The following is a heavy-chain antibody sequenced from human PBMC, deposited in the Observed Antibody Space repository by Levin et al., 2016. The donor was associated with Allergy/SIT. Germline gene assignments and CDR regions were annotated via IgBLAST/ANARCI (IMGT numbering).Heavy chain of an antibody. Sequence: SETLSLTCTVSGGSISSGGYYWSWIRQHPGKGLEWIGYIYYSGSTYYNPSLKSRVTISVDTSKNQVSLILSSVTAADTAVYYCARHYGDYFSYYYYYGVDVWGQGTTVTVSS. CDR3: ARHYGDYFSYYYYYGVDV. V-gene: IGHV4-31*03. CDR1: GGSISSGGYY. CDR2: IYYSGST. J-gene: IGHJ6*02. D-gene: IGHD4-17*01.